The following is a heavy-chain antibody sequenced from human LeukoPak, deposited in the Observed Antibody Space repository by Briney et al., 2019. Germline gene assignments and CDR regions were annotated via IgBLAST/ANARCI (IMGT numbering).Heavy chain of an antibody. D-gene: IGHD5-18*01. Sequence: ASVKVSCRASGYTFTDYYMHWVRQAPGQGLEWMGWINPNSRGTDSAQKFQGRLSMTRDTSISTANMELSRLRSDDTAVYYCARRAREYSHDAFDIWGQGTMVTVSS. CDR3: ARRAREYSHDAFDI. CDR1: GYTFTDYY. J-gene: IGHJ3*02. CDR2: INPNSRGT. V-gene: IGHV1-2*02.